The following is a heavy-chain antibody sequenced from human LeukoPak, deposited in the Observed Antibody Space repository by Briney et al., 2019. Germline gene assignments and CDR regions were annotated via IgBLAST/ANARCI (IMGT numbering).Heavy chain of an antibody. CDR2: INPNSGGT. CDR3: ARDGVSRGYSYGYPNYYMDV. CDR1: GYTFTGYY. V-gene: IGHV1-2*02. J-gene: IGHJ6*03. D-gene: IGHD5-18*01. Sequence: ASVKVSCKASGYTFTGYYMHWVRQAPGQGLEWMGWINPNSGGTNYAQKFQGRVTMTRDTSISTAYMELSRLRSDDTAVYYCARDGVSRGYSYGYPNYYMDVWGKGTTVTISS.